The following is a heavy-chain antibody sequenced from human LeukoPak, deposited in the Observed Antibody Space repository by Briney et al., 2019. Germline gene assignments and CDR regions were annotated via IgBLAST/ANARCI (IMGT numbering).Heavy chain of an antibody. D-gene: IGHD3-3*01. CDR2: IYPGDSDT. V-gene: IGHV5-51*01. Sequence: VRQMPXXXXEWMGIIYPGDSDTRYSPSFQGQVTISADKSISTAYLQWSSLKASDTAMYYCARHPKYYDFWSGSDYWGQGTLVTVSS. J-gene: IGHJ4*02. CDR3: ARHPKYYDFWSGSDY.